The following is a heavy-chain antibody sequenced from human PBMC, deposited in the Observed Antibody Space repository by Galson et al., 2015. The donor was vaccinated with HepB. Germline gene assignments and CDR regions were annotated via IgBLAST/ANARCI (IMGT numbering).Heavy chain of an antibody. V-gene: IGHV1-46*01. Sequence: SVTVSCKASGSTFTSYYMHWVRQAPGQGLEWMGIINPSGGSTSYAQKFQGRVTMTRDTSTSTVYMELGSLRSEDTAVYYCARKRRPAYFDYWGQGTLVTVSS. CDR1: GSTFTSYY. J-gene: IGHJ4*02. D-gene: IGHD1-1*01. CDR2: INPSGGST. CDR3: ARKRRPAYFDY.